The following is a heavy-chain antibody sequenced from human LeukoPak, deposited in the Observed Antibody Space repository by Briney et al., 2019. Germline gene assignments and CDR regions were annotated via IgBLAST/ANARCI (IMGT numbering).Heavy chain of an antibody. J-gene: IGHJ4*02. CDR2: ISSSGSTI. CDR3: ARDFPTRIKRLYFDY. CDR1: GFMFSSFA. V-gene: IGHV3-48*03. Sequence: GGSLRLSCAASGFMFSSFAMNWVRQAPGKGLEWVSYISSSGSTIYYADSVKGRFTISRDNAKNSLYLQMNSLRAEDTAVYYCARDFPTRIKRLYFDYWGQGTLVTVSS.